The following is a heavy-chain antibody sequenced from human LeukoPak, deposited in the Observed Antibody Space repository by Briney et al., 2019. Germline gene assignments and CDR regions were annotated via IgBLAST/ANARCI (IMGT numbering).Heavy chain of an antibody. CDR1: GFTFSSYA. J-gene: IGHJ3*02. CDR3: ATSFINAFDI. D-gene: IGHD3-16*02. CDR2: ISYDGSNK. V-gene: IGHV3-30*03. Sequence: GGSLRLSCAASGFTFSSYAMSWVRQAPGKGLEWVAVISYDGSNKYYADSVKGRFTISRDNSKNTLYLQMNSLRAEDTAVYYCATSFINAFDIWGQGTMVTVSS.